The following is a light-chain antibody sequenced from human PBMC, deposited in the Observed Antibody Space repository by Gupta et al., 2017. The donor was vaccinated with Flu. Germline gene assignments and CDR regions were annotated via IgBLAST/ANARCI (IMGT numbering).Light chain of an antibody. Sequence: EIVLTQSPDTLSLSPGERATLSCRASQSFSSSSLAWYQQKPGQAPRLLIYGASSRATGIPDRFSGSGSGTDFTLTISRLEPEDFAVYYCQQDGNSPSTFGQGTKVEIK. CDR1: QSFSSSS. V-gene: IGKV3-20*01. CDR3: QQDGNSPST. J-gene: IGKJ1*01. CDR2: GAS.